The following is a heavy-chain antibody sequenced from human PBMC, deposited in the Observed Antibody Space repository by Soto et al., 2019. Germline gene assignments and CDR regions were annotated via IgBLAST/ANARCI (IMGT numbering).Heavy chain of an antibody. CDR3: TTDPVTMIVVVPSSG. D-gene: IGHD3-22*01. Sequence: GGSLRLSCAASGFTFSNAWMNWVRQAPGKGLEWVGRIKSKTDGGTTDYAAPVKGRFTISRDDSKNTLYLQMNSLKTEDAAVYYCTTDPVTMIVVVPSSGWGQGTLVTVSS. CDR2: IKSKTDGGTT. V-gene: IGHV3-15*07. CDR1: GFTFSNAW. J-gene: IGHJ4*02.